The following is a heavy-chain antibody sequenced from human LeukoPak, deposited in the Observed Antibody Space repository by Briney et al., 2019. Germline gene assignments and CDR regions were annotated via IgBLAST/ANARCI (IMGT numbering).Heavy chain of an antibody. CDR3: ARGLGYCSSTSCLYGMDV. D-gene: IGHD2-2*01. J-gene: IGHJ6*02. CDR2: IYPGDSDT. CDR1: GYSFTRYW. V-gene: IGHV5-51*01. Sequence: GESLKISCKGSGYSFTRYWIGWVRQMPGKGLEWMGIIYPGDSDTRYSPSFQGQVTISADKSISTAYLQWSSLKASDTAMYYCARGLGYCSSTSCLYGMDVWGQGTTVTVSS.